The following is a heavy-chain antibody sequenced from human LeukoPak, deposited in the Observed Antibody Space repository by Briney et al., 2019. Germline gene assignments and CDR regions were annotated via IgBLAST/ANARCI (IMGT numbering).Heavy chain of an antibody. D-gene: IGHD1-26*01. CDR2: IYPGDSDT. CDR1: GYSFTSYW. V-gene: IGHV5-51*01. CDR3: ARAQRVGATGYYFDY. Sequence: GESLKISCKGSGYSFTSYWIGWVRQMPGEGLEWMGIIYPGDSDTRYSPSFQGQVTISADKSISTAYLQWSSLKASDTAMYYCARAQRVGATGYYFDYWGQGTLVTVPS. J-gene: IGHJ4*02.